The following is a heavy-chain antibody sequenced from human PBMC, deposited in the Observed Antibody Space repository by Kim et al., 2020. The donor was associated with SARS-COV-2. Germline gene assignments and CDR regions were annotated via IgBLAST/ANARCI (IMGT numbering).Heavy chain of an antibody. CDR1: GYTFTSYY. Sequence: ASVKVSCKASGYTFTSYYMHWVRQAPGQGLEWMGIINPSGGSTSYAQKFQGRVTMTRDTSTSTVYMELSSLRSEDTAVYYCAREGPTYYDFWSGYFPLDYWGQGTLVTVSS. V-gene: IGHV1-46*01. CDR3: AREGPTYYDFWSGYFPLDY. D-gene: IGHD3-3*01. CDR2: INPSGGST. J-gene: IGHJ4*02.